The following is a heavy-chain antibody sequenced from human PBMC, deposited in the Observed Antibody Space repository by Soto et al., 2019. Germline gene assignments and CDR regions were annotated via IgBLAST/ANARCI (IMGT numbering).Heavy chain of an antibody. Sequence: SETLSLTCTVSGGSVSSGSYYWSWIRQPPGKGLEWIGYIYYSGSTNYNPSLKSRVTISVDTSKNQFSLKLSSVTAADTAVYYCARAPPDYYGSGLRVLVPWGQGTLVTVSS. D-gene: IGHD3-10*01. CDR3: ARAPPDYYGSGLRVLVP. V-gene: IGHV4-61*01. J-gene: IGHJ5*02. CDR1: GGSVSSGSYY. CDR2: IYYSGST.